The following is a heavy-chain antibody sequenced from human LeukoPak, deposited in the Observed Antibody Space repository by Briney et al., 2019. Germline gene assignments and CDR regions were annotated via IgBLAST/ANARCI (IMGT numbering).Heavy chain of an antibody. V-gene: IGHV3-30-3*01. CDR2: ISYDGSSK. CDR1: GFTFSSYA. Sequence: GGSLRISCAASGFTFSSYAMHWVRQAPGKGLEWVALISYDGSSKYYADSVKGRFTISRDNSKNTLYLQMNSLRAEDTAVYYCAKDLNIVATSFDYWGQGTLVTVSS. J-gene: IGHJ4*02. D-gene: IGHD5-12*01. CDR3: AKDLNIVATSFDY.